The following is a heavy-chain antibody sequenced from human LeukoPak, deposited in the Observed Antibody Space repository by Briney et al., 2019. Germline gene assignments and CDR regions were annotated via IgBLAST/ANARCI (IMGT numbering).Heavy chain of an antibody. V-gene: IGHV1-69*04. CDR2: IIPILGIA. CDR3: ARGDNYYGSGSYYNGVY. D-gene: IGHD3-10*01. CDR1: GYTFTGYY. J-gene: IGHJ4*02. Sequence: ASVKVSCKASGYTFTGYYMHWVRQAPGQGLEWMGRIIPILGIANYAQKFQGRVTITADKSTSTAYMELSSLRSEDTAVYYCARGDNYYGSGSYYNGVYWGQGTLVTVSS.